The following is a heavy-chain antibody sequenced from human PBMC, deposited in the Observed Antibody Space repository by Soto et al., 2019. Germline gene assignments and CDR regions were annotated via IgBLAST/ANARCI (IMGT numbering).Heavy chain of an antibody. V-gene: IGHV1-18*01. Sequence: GASVKVSCKASGHTFTSYGISWVRQAPGQGLEWMGWISAYNGNTNYAQKLRGRVTMTTDTSTSTAYMELRSLRSDDTAVYYCARVPSGWTTLYYFDYRGQGTLVTGSS. CDR1: GHTFTSYG. J-gene: IGHJ4*02. CDR2: ISAYNGNT. D-gene: IGHD6-19*01. CDR3: ARVPSGWTTLYYFDY.